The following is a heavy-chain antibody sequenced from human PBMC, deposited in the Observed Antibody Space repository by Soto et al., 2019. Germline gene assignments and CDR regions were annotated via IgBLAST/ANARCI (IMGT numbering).Heavy chain of an antibody. CDR3: ARVLGYNSSWWRHTAFDI. CDR2: ISAHTGNT. J-gene: IGHJ3*02. D-gene: IGHD6-13*01. Sequence: ASVKVSCKTSGYTFTNYGISWVRQAPGQGLEWMGGISAHTGNTNYAQKFQGRVTMTTDTSTSTAYMELRSLRSDDTAVYYCARVLGYNSSWWRHTAFDIWGQGTMVTVSS. CDR1: GYTFTNYG. V-gene: IGHV1-18*01.